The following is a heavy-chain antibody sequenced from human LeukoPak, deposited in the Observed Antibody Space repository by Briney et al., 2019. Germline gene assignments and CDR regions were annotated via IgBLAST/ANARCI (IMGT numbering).Heavy chain of an antibody. Sequence: PSETLSLTCAVYGGSFSGYYWSWIRQPPGKGLEWIGEINHSGSTNYNPSLKSRVTISVDTSKNQFSLKLSSVTAADTAVYYCARQGEFDYWGQGTLVTVSS. V-gene: IGHV4-34*01. D-gene: IGHD2-21*01. J-gene: IGHJ4*02. CDR3: ARQGEFDY. CDR2: INHSGST. CDR1: GGSFSGYY.